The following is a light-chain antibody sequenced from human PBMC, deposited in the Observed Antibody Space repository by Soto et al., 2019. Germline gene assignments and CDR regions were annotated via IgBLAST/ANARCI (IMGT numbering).Light chain of an antibody. V-gene: IGLV2-14*01. CDR1: SSDVGGYNY. CDR2: EVT. CDR3: SSYRSTSVYV. J-gene: IGLJ1*01. Sequence: QSVLTQPASVSGSHGRSITISCTGTSSDVGGYNYVSWYQQYPGKAPKLMIYEVTHRPSGVSNRFSGSKSGNTASLTISGLQAEDEANYYCSSYRSTSVYVFGTGTNFTVL.